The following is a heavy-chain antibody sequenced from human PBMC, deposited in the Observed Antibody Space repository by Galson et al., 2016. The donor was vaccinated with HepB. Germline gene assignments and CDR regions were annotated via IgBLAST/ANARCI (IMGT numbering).Heavy chain of an antibody. D-gene: IGHD3-16*02. CDR3: ARLFVGWGHYRFDS. CDR1: GGSVYSHDYY. J-gene: IGHJ4*02. V-gene: IGHV4-30-4*01. CDR2: IYYSGTT. Sequence: TLSLTCRASGGSVYSHDYYWTWIRQPPGKGLAWIGYIYYSGTTYYNPSLKSRIAMSIDTSKDQFSLTMTSVTAADTAVYYCARLFVGWGHYRFDSWGQGTLVTVSS.